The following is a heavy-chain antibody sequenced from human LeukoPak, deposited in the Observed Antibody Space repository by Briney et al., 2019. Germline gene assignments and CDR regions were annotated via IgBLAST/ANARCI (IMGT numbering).Heavy chain of an antibody. CDR2: INPNSGGT. Sequence: ASVKVSCKASGYTFTGYYMHWVRQAPGQGLEWMGWINPNSGGTNYAQKFPGRVTMTRDTSISTAYMELSRLRSDDSAVYYCARDRLVIISPANWFDPWGQGTLVTVSS. V-gene: IGHV1-2*02. CDR3: ARDRLVIISPANWFDP. CDR1: GYTFTGYY. J-gene: IGHJ5*02. D-gene: IGHD3-9*01.